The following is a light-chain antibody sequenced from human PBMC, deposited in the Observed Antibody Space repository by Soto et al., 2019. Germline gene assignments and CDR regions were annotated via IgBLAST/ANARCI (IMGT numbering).Light chain of an antibody. CDR1: SSDVGGYNY. Sequence: QSALTQPASVSGSPGQSITISCTGTSSDVGGYNYVSWYQQHPGKAPKLMIYEVNNRPSGVSNRFSGSKSGNTASLTISGLQAEDAADYYCRSYTSSSTWVFGGGTKLTVL. V-gene: IGLV2-14*01. J-gene: IGLJ3*02. CDR3: RSYTSSSTWV. CDR2: EVN.